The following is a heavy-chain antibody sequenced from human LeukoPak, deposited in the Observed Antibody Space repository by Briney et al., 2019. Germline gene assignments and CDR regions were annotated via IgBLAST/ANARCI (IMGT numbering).Heavy chain of an antibody. J-gene: IGHJ6*03. Sequence: ASVKVSCKASGYTFTSYDINWVRQATGQGLEWIGWMNPNSGNTGYAQKFQGRVTITRNTSISTAYMELSSLRSEDTAVYYCARGTMVRGAIRRYYYYYMDVWGKGTTVTVSS. CDR2: MNPNSGNT. V-gene: IGHV1-8*01. CDR3: ARGTMVRGAIRRYYYYYMDV. D-gene: IGHD3-10*01. CDR1: GYTFTSYD.